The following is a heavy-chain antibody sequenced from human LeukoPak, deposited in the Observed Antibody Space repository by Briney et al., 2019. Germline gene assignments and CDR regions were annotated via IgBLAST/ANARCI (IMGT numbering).Heavy chain of an antibody. CDR1: GFTFSSFA. V-gene: IGHV3-23*01. D-gene: IGHD5-24*01. Sequence: GGSLRLSCEGSGFTFSSFAMNWVRQAPGKGPEWVASISGNGRDTYYADSVKGRFTISRDSPDNTLYLQMNGLRTDDTAVYYCTKDQEIATIGGYFDSWGQGTLVTVSS. J-gene: IGHJ4*03. CDR3: TKDQEIATIGGYFDS. CDR2: ISGNGRDT.